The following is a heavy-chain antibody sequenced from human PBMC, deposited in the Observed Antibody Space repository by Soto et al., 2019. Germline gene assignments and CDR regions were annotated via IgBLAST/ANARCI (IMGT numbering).Heavy chain of an antibody. CDR3: ARHPRQNYYYGMDV. Sequence: QVQLVQSGAEVKKPGSSVKVSCKASGGTFSSYAISWVRQAPGQGLEWMGGIIPLFGTANYAQKFQGRVTITADESTSTAYMELSSLRSEDTAVYYCARHPRQNYYYGMDVWGQGPTVTVSS. J-gene: IGHJ6*02. CDR2: IIPLFGTA. CDR1: GGTFSSYA. V-gene: IGHV1-69*12.